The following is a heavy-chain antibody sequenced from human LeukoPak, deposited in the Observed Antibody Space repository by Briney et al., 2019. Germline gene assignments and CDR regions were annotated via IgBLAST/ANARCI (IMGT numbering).Heavy chain of an antibody. CDR1: GFTFSSYS. V-gene: IGHV3-48*01. CDR2: MSSVNSAT. D-gene: IGHD2-21*01. CDR3: AKDFRIGYSAHFDY. Sequence: GGSLRLSCAASGFTFSSYSMKWVRQAPGKGLEWVSYMSSVNSATYYADSVKGRFTISRDNAKNSLYLQMNSLRGEDTAVYYCAKDFRIGYSAHFDYWGQGALVTVSS. J-gene: IGHJ4*02.